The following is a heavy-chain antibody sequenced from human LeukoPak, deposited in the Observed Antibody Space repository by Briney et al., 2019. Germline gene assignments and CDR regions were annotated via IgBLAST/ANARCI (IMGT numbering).Heavy chain of an antibody. CDR1: GFTFSTYS. Sequence: GGSLRLSCAASGFTFSTYSMNWVRQAPGKGPEWVSYIDTGTSTIYYADSVKGRFTISKDNAKNSLYLQMNSLRAEDTAVYYCARWLVMAAGTFDYWGQGTLVTVSS. CDR3: ARWLVMAAGTFDY. V-gene: IGHV3-48*01. J-gene: IGHJ4*02. D-gene: IGHD2-21*01. CDR2: IDTGTSTI.